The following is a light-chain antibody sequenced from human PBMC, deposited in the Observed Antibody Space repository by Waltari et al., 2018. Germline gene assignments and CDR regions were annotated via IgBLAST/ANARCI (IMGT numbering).Light chain of an antibody. CDR1: QSVGSSY. CDR2: GAS. Sequence: EIVLTQSPGTLSLSPGERATLSCRASQSVGSSYIVWYQQKPGQSPRLLIYGASSRATGIPDRFSGSGSGTDLTLTISRLEPEDFAVYYCQQCGTSPWTFGQGTKVEV. V-gene: IGKV3-20*01. J-gene: IGKJ1*01. CDR3: QQCGTSPWT.